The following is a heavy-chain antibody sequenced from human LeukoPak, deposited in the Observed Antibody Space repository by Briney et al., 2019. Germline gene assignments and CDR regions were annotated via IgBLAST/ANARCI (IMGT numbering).Heavy chain of an antibody. CDR3: ARVATGSYHFDY. CDR2: TNSDGSTT. Sequence: GGSLRLPCAASGFTFSTYWMHWVRQAPGKGLVWVSRTNSDGSTTSYADSVKGRFTISRDNAKNTLYLQMNSLRAEDTAVYYCARVATGSYHFDYWGQGTLATVSS. D-gene: IGHD3-16*01. J-gene: IGHJ4*02. CDR1: GFTFSTYW. V-gene: IGHV3-74*01.